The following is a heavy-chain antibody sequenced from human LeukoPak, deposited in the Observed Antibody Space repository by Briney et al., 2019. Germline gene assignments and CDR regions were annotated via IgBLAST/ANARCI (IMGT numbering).Heavy chain of an antibody. D-gene: IGHD4-17*01. CDR1: GFTFSSYA. Sequence: GGSLRLSCAASGFTFSSYAMHWVRQAPGKGLEGVAVISYDGSNKYYADSGKGRFTISRDNSKNTLYLQMNSLRAEDTAVYYCARDSPYGDYVGYFDYWGQGTLVTVSS. CDR2: ISYDGSNK. J-gene: IGHJ4*02. V-gene: IGHV3-30-3*01. CDR3: ARDSPYGDYVGYFDY.